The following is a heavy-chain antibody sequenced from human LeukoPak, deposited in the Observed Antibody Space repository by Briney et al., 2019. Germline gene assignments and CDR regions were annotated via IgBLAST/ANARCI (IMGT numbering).Heavy chain of an antibody. CDR1: GFTFSSYA. CDR2: ISGSGGST. J-gene: IGHJ3*02. Sequence: GESLRLSCAASGFTFSSYAMSWVRQAPGKGLEWVSTISGSGGSTYYADSVKGRFTISRDNSKNTLYLQMNSLRAEDTAVYYCAREWETGGVPSLQINAVDIWGQGTMVTVSS. CDR3: AREWETGGVPSLQINAVDI. D-gene: IGHD1-26*01. V-gene: IGHV3-23*01.